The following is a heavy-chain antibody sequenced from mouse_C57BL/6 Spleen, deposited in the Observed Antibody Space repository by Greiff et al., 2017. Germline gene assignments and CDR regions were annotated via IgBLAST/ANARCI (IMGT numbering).Heavy chain of an antibody. D-gene: IGHD2-5*01. Sequence: SGPELVKPGASVKMSCKASGYTFTDYNMHWVKQSHGKSLEWIGYINPNNGGTSYNQKFKGKATLTVNKSSSTAYMELRSLTSEDSAVYYCATYYSNSAWFAYWGQGTLVTVSA. CDR3: ATYYSNSAWFAY. CDR1: GYTFTDYN. V-gene: IGHV1-22*01. CDR2: INPNNGGT. J-gene: IGHJ3*01.